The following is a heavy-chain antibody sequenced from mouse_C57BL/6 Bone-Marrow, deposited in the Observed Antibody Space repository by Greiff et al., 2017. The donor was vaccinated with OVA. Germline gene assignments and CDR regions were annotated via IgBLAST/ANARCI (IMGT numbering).Heavy chain of an antibody. Sequence: VKLQQSGAELVKPGASVKISCKASGYTFTDYYINWVKQRPGQGLEWIGKIGPGSGSTYYNEKFKGKATLTADKSSSTAYMQLSSLTSEDSAVYFCGIVTSYYAMDYWGQGTSVTVSS. D-gene: IGHD2-5*01. CDR1: GYTFTDYY. CDR3: GIVTSYYAMDY. J-gene: IGHJ4*01. V-gene: IGHV1-77*01. CDR2: IGPGSGST.